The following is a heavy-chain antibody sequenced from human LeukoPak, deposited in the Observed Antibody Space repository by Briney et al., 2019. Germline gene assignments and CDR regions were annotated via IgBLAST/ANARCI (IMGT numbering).Heavy chain of an antibody. Sequence: SETLSLTCTVSGGSISSSSYYWGWIRQPPGKGLEWIGGIYYSGSTSYNPSLKSRVTISVDTSKNQFSLKLSSVTAADTAVYYCARHAYQLLRSDYWGQGTLVTVSS. V-gene: IGHV4-39*01. D-gene: IGHD2-2*01. CDR1: GGSISSSSYY. CDR3: ARHAYQLLRSDY. CDR2: IYYSGST. J-gene: IGHJ4*02.